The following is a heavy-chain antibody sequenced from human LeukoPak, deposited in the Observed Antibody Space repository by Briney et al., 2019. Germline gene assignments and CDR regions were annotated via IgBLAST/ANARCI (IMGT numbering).Heavy chain of an antibody. CDR1: GYTFTSYD. V-gene: IGHV1-2*02. CDR2: INPNSGGT. D-gene: IGHD3-22*01. J-gene: IGHJ3*02. CDR3: ARDFIRITMIVVVITNGAFDI. Sequence: ASVKVSCKASGYTFTSYDMHWVRQAPGQGLEWMGWINPNSGGTNYAQKFQGRVTMTRDTSISTAYMELSRLRSDDTAVYYCARDFIRITMIVVVITNGAFDIWGQGTMVTVSS.